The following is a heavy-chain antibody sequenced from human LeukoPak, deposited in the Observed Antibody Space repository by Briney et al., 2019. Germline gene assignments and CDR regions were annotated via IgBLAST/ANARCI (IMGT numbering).Heavy chain of an antibody. CDR1: GFTFSGCG. V-gene: IGHV3-30*02. J-gene: IGHJ4*02. Sequence: GGSLRLSCAASGFTFSGCGMHWVRKAPAKGLEWVAFIWYDGRDKYYADSVKGQFTISRDNSKNTLYLQMNSLRAEDTAVYYCAKGPYSYGSYFDYWGQGTLVTVSS. CDR3: AKGPYSYGSYFDY. D-gene: IGHD5-18*01. CDR2: IWYDGRDK.